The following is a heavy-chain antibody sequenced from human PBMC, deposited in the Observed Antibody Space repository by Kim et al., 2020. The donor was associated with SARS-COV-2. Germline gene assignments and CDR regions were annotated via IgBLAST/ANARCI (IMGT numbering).Heavy chain of an antibody. CDR1: GGSISSYY. CDR3: ARGYSAYDLPDY. D-gene: IGHD5-12*01. J-gene: IGHJ4*02. V-gene: IGHV4-59*13. CDR2: IYYSGST. Sequence: SETLSLTCTVSGGSISSYYWSWIRQPPGKGLEWIGYIYYSGSTNYNPSLKSRVTISVDTSKNQFSLKLSSVTAADTAVYYCARGYSAYDLPDYWGQGTLV.